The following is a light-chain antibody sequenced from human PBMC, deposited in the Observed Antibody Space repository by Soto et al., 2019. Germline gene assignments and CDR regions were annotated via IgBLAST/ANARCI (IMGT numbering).Light chain of an antibody. V-gene: IGLV2-14*01. CDR1: SSDVDGYNY. CDR3: SSYTSSSKI. J-gene: IGLJ1*01. CDR2: EVS. Sequence: QSALTQPASVSGSPGQSITISCTGTSSDVDGYNYVSWYQQHPGKAPKLMIYEVSNRPSGVSNRFSGSKSGNTASLTISGLQAEDEADYYCSSYTSSSKIFGTGTKLTVL.